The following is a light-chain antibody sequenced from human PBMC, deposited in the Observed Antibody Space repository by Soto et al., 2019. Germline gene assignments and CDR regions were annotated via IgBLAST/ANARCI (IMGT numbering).Light chain of an antibody. CDR3: QSYDSSRHWV. CDR2: EDN. Sequence: NFMLTQPHSVSESPGKTVTISYTGSSGSIASNYVQWYQQRPGSAPTTVIYEDNQRPSGVPDRFSGSIDSSSNSASLTISGLKTEDEADYYCQSYDSSRHWVLGGGTKVTVL. V-gene: IGLV6-57*02. J-gene: IGLJ3*02. CDR1: SGSIASNY.